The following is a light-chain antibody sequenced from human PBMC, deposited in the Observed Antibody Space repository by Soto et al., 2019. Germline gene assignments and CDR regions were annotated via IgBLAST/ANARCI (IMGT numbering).Light chain of an antibody. V-gene: IGKV3-15*01. CDR2: GAS. J-gene: IGKJ2*01. CDR3: QQYNNWPRT. Sequence: EIVMTQSPATLPVSPGERATVSCRASQSVSSNLAWYQQKPGQAPRLLIYGASTRATGIPARFSGSGSGTEFTLTSGSLQSEDFAVYYCQQYNNWPRTFGQGTKLEIK. CDR1: QSVSSN.